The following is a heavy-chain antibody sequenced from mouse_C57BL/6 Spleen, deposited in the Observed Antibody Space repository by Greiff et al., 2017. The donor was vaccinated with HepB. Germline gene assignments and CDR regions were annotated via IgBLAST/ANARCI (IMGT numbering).Heavy chain of an antibody. CDR1: GYTFTSYW. CDR2: INPSNGGT. CDR3: AKGGYYCDDGDYYAMDY. Sequence: QVQLQQPGTELVKPGASVKLSCKASGYTFTSYWMHWVKQRPGQGLEWIGNINPSNGGTNYNEKFKSKATLTVDKSSSTAYMQLSSLTSEDSAVYYCAKGGYYCDDGDYYAMDYWGQGTSATVSS. V-gene: IGHV1-53*01. D-gene: IGHD1-1*01. J-gene: IGHJ4*01.